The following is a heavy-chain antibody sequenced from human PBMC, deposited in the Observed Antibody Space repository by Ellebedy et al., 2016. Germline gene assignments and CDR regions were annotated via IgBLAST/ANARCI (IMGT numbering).Heavy chain of an antibody. CDR2: INSDGSST. D-gene: IGHD1-14*01. CDR1: GFTFSSYW. J-gene: IGHJ4*02. Sequence: GESLKISCAASGFTFSSYWMHWVRQAPGKGLVWVSRINSDGSSTSYADSVKGRFTISRDNSKNTLYLQMNNLRAEDTALYYCARGNEIPGPEPLDNWGQGTLVTVSS. V-gene: IGHV3-74*01. CDR3: ARGNEIPGPEPLDN.